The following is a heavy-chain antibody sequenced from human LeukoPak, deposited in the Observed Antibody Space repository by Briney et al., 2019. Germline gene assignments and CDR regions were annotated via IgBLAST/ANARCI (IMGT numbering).Heavy chain of an antibody. CDR3: ASGARGQLLFRAFDI. CDR2: IIPILGTP. J-gene: IGHJ3*02. V-gene: IGHV1-69*05. D-gene: IGHD2-2*01. CDR1: GGTFNSYD. Sequence: ASVKVSCKGSGGTFNSYDISWVRQAPGQGLEWMGGIIPILGTPKYAQKFQGRVTITKDESSNTAYMELSNLRSEDTAVYYCASGARGQLLFRAFDIWGQGTMVTVSS.